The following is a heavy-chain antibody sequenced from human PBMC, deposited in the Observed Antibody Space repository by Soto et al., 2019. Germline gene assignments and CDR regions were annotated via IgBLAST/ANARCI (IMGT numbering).Heavy chain of an antibody. CDR2: IIPFIGKA. J-gene: IGHJ6*02. CDR3: ARVVMTTVPASYYYVMDV. D-gene: IGHD4-4*01. CDR1: GGTFSSYA. Sequence: QVQLVQSGAEVQKPGSSVTVSCKASGGTFSSYAISWVRQDPGQGLEWMGRIIPFIGKANYAQKFQGRVTITADESTSTAYMELTSLRSEDTAVYYCARVVMTTVPASYYYVMDVWFQGTTVTVSS. V-gene: IGHV1-69*18.